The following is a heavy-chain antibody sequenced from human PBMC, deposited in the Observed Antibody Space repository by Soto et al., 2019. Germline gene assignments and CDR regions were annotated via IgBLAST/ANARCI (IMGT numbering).Heavy chain of an antibody. CDR2: IIPIFGTA. CDR1: GGTFSSYA. J-gene: IGHJ3*02. Sequence: QVQLVQSGAEVKKPGSSVKVSCKASGGTFSSYAISWVRQAPGQGLEWMGGIIPIFGTANYAQKFQGRVTITADKSTSTAYMELSSLRSEDTAVYDCARSIVVVTADAFDIWGQGTMGTVSS. D-gene: IGHD2-21*02. V-gene: IGHV1-69*06. CDR3: ARSIVVVTADAFDI.